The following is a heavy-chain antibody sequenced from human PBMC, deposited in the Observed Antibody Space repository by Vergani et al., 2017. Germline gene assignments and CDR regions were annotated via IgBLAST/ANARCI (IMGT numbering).Heavy chain of an antibody. J-gene: IGHJ6*02. Sequence: QEQLLQSGGGVVQPGGSLRLSCIGSGYTFGHFDMHWVRQAPGKGLAWVAFIRYDGSNPQYIDSVKGRFTISRDKTKDTIFLQMNGLRPEDTGKYFCAKKGGSLYYYGVDVWGQGTTITVSS. CDR1: GYTFGHFD. CDR3: AKKGGSLYYYGVDV. D-gene: IGHD1-26*01. CDR2: IRYDGSNP. V-gene: IGHV3-30*02.